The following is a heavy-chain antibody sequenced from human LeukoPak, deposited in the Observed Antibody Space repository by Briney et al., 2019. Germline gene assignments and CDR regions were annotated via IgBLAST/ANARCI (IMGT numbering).Heavy chain of an antibody. CDR3: AREAGYCSSSSCYPIYSDY. CDR1: GFTFSSYW. D-gene: IGHD2-2*01. V-gene: IGHV3-7*01. CDR2: IKRDGSEK. J-gene: IGHJ4*02. Sequence: GGSLRLSCAASGFTFSSYWMNWVRQAPGKGLEWVANIKRDGSEKYYVDSVKGRFTISRDNAKNSLDLQMNSLRVEDTAVYYCAREAGYCSSSSCYPIYSDYWGQGTLVTVS.